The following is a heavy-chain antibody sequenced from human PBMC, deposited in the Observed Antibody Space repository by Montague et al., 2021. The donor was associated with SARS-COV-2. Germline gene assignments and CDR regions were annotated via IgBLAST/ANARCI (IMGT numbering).Heavy chain of an antibody. CDR3: VRRGGTYYYGSGSFDP. J-gene: IGHJ5*02. Sequence: SETLSLTCKVSGDSITTTTYYGVWIRQPPGKGLEWIGSINYSGSTFDNPSLKSLLSMSMDTSTNQFSPRLTSMTAAETAIYYCVRRGGTYYYGSGSFDPWGQGTMVAVSS. CDR2: INYSGST. V-gene: IGHV4-39*01. CDR1: GDSITTTTYY. D-gene: IGHD3-10*01.